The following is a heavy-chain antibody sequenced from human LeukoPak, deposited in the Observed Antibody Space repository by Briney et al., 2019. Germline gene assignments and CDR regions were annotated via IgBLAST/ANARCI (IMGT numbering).Heavy chain of an antibody. Sequence: PSETLSLTCTVSGGSISSYYWSWIRQPPGKGLEWIGYIYYSGSTNYNPSLKSRVTISVDTSKNQFSLKPSSVTAADTAVYYCARASYYYDSWLDYWGQGTLVTVSS. J-gene: IGHJ4*02. CDR3: ARASYYYDSWLDY. V-gene: IGHV4-59*01. D-gene: IGHD3-22*01. CDR2: IYYSGST. CDR1: GGSISSYY.